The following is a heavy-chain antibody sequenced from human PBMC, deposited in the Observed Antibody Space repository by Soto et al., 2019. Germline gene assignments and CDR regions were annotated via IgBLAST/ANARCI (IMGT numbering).Heavy chain of an antibody. J-gene: IGHJ4*02. CDR3: ARERVRGVIREFDY. CDR2: IYHGGST. CDR1: GGSISSGGYS. V-gene: IGHV4-30-2*01. Sequence: PSETLSLTCAVSGGSISSGGYSWSWIRQPPGKGLEWIGYIYHGGSTYYNPSLKSRVTISVDRSKNQFSLKLSSVTAADTAVYYCARERVRGVIREFDYWGQGTLVTVSS. D-gene: IGHD3-10*01.